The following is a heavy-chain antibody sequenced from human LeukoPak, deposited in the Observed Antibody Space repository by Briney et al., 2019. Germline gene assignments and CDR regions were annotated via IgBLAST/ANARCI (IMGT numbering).Heavy chain of an antibody. D-gene: IGHD5-18*01. CDR1: GFTFSSYG. CDR3: AKDHSGYSYGYGY. V-gene: IGHV3-30*18. Sequence: PGRSLRLSCAASGFTFSSYGTHWVRQAPGKGLEWVAVISYDGSNKYYADSVKGRFTISRDNSKNTLYLQMNSLRAEDTAVYYCAKDHSGYSYGYGYWGQGTLVTVSS. CDR2: ISYDGSNK. J-gene: IGHJ4*02.